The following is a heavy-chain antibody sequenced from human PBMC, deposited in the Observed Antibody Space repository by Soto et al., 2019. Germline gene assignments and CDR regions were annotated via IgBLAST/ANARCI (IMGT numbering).Heavy chain of an antibody. Sequence: GGSLRLSCAASGFTFSSYVMHWVCQAPGKGLEWVAVISYDGSNKYYADSVKGRFTISRDNSKNTLYLQMNSLRAEDTAVYYCAKDSSGYDWVDYYYGMDVSGQGTTVTVSS. CDR2: ISYDGSNK. V-gene: IGHV3-30*18. CDR3: AKDSSGYDWVDYYYGMDV. CDR1: GFTFSSYV. D-gene: IGHD5-12*01. J-gene: IGHJ6*02.